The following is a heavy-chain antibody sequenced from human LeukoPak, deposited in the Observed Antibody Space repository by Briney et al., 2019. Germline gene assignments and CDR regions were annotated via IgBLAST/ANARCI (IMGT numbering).Heavy chain of an antibody. CDR2: ISSSGSTI. D-gene: IGHD3-3*01. CDR1: GFTFSSYE. Sequence: PGGSLRLSCAASGFTFSSYEMNWVRQAPGKGLEWVSYISSSGSTIYYADSVKGRFTISRDNAKSSLYLQMNSLRAEDTAVYYCARGKKYDFWSGYSYYYYYMDVWGKGTTVTVSS. V-gene: IGHV3-48*03. J-gene: IGHJ6*03. CDR3: ARGKKYDFWSGYSYYYYYMDV.